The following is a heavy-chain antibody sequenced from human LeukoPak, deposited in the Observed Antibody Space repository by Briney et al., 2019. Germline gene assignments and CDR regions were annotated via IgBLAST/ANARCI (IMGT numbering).Heavy chain of an antibody. CDR2: ISAYNGNT. D-gene: IGHD4-11*01. Sequence: GASVKVSRKASGYTFTSYGISWVRQAPGQGLEWMGWISAYNGNTNYAQKLQGRVTMTTDTSTSTAYMELRSLRSDDTAVYYCVVDDYSTHLKFDPWGQGTLVTVSS. CDR1: GYTFTSYG. CDR3: VVDDYSTHLKFDP. V-gene: IGHV1-18*01. J-gene: IGHJ5*02.